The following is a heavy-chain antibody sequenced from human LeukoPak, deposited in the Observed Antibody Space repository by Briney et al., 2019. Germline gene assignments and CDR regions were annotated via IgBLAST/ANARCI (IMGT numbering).Heavy chain of an antibody. CDR1: GYRFTSYG. CDR3: ARGGDGDILTGLVFDY. Sequence: ASVTVSCKASGYRFTSYGISWVRQAPGQGLEWMGWISAYNGNTNYAQKLQGRVTMTTDTSTSTAYMELRSLRSDDTAVYYCARGGDGDILTGLVFDYWGQGTLVTVSS. CDR2: ISAYNGNT. V-gene: IGHV1-18*01. D-gene: IGHD3-9*01. J-gene: IGHJ4*02.